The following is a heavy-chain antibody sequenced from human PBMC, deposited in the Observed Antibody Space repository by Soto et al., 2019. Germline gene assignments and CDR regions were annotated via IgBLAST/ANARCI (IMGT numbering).Heavy chain of an antibody. Sequence: PGGSLRLSCVASGFSFSNYGMHWVRQAPGKGLEWVAFVSSDGNNKYYAESVKGRFTISRDNAKNTLYLQVDRLTVDDTAVYYCAKDRVIQLLPIWPDPWGQGTFVTVSS. CDR1: GFSFSNYG. CDR3: AKDRVIQLLPIWPDP. D-gene: IGHD2-2*01. J-gene: IGHJ5*02. CDR2: VSSDGNNK. V-gene: IGHV3-30*18.